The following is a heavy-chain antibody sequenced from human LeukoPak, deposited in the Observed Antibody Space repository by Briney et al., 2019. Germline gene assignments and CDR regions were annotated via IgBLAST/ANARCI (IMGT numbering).Heavy chain of an antibody. CDR3: ARIRGLMNDAFDI. Sequence: GASVKVSCKASGYTFSSYGISWVRQAPGQGLEWMGGIIPIFGTANYAQKFQGRVTITTDESTSTAYMELSSLRSEDTAVYYCARIRGLMNDAFDIWGQGTMVTVSS. V-gene: IGHV1-69*05. CDR1: GYTFSSYG. D-gene: IGHD2-8*01. J-gene: IGHJ3*02. CDR2: IIPIFGTA.